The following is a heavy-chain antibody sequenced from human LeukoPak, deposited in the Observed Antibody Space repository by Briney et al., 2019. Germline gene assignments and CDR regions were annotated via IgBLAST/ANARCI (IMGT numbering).Heavy chain of an antibody. V-gene: IGHV3-21*01. J-gene: IGHJ4*02. CDR2: ISSSSSYI. D-gene: IGHD3-22*01. Sequence: PGGSLRLSCAASGFTFSSYSMNWVRQAPGKGLEWVSSISSSSSYIYYADSVKGRFTISRDNTKNSLYPQMNSLRAEDTAVYYCASNYYDSSGYPYYFDYWGQGTLVTVSS. CDR3: ASNYYDSSGYPYYFDY. CDR1: GFTFSSYS.